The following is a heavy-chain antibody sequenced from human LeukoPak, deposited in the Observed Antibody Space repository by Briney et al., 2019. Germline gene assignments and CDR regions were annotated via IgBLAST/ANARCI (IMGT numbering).Heavy chain of an antibody. D-gene: IGHD6-19*01. V-gene: IGHV3-48*03. CDR2: ISSSGSTK. J-gene: IGHJ4*02. Sequence: PGGSLRLSCAASGFTFNIYEMNWVRQAPGKGLEWVSYISSSGSTKYSADSVKGRFTISRDNPKNSLYLRMNSLRAEDTAVYYCARVHPVAGNDYWGQGTLVTVSS. CDR3: ARVHPVAGNDY. CDR1: GFTFNIYE.